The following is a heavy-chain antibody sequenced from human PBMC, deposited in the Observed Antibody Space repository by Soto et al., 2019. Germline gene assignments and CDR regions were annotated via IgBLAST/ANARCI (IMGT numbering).Heavy chain of an antibody. CDR1: GYTFTSYY. V-gene: IGHV1-2*02. CDR2: INPNSGGT. Sequence: ASVKVSCKASGYTFTSYYIHWVLQAPGQGLEWMGWINPNSGGTKYAPKFQGGVTMTRDTSITTAYMELSRLRSGDTAVYYCAREPATAKPEGVDFWGQGTLVTVSS. CDR3: AREPATAKPEGVDF. D-gene: IGHD1-1*01. J-gene: IGHJ4*02.